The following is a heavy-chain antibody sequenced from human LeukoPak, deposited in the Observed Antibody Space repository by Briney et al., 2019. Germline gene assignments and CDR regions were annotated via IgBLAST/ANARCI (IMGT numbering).Heavy chain of an antibody. J-gene: IGHJ4*02. V-gene: IGHV3-11*01. Sequence: GGSLRLSCAASGFTFSDYYMSWIRQAPGKGLEWVSYISSSGSTIYYADSVKGRFTISRDNSKNTLYLQMNSLRVEDTAIYYCAKYGAPGWSGYLDYWGQGTLVTVSS. D-gene: IGHD4/OR15-4a*01. CDR1: GFTFSDYY. CDR2: ISSSGSTI. CDR3: AKYGAPGWSGYLDY.